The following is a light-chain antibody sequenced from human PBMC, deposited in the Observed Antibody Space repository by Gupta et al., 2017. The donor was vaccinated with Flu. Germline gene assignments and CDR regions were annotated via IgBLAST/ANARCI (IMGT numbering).Light chain of an antibody. Sequence: PSSLSASVRDRVTITCRTSQSISGFLNWYQQQPGKPPKLLIYSASSLQTGVPSRFSGSGSGTDFTLTISSLQPEDSATYYCQQSSITPFTFGPGTKVDIK. CDR1: QSISGF. J-gene: IGKJ3*01. V-gene: IGKV1-39*01. CDR2: SAS. CDR3: QQSSITPFT.